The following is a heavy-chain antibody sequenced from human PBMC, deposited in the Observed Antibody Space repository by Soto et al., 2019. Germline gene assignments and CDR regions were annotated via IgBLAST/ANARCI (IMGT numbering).Heavy chain of an antibody. J-gene: IGHJ4*02. CDR2: IYYSGST. V-gene: IGHV4-61*05. CDR1: SASISSSSYT. CDR3: ARVWGYYFDY. Sequence: SETLSLTCTVSSASISSSSYTWGWIRQPPGKGLEWIGYIYYSGSTNYNPSLKSRVTISVDTSKNQFSLKLSSVTAADTAVYYCARVWGYYFDYWGQGTLVTVSS. D-gene: IGHD2-21*01.